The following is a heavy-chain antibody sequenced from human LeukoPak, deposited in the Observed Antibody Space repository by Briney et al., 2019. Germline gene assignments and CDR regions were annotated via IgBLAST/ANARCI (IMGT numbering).Heavy chain of an antibody. Sequence: GGSLRLSCAASGFTFSSFAMSWVRQAPGKGLEWVSIIGAGGSKTYYADSVKGRFTISRDNSRNTLYLQMNSLRGDDTAVYYCAKDVGKWESLHFFDYWGQGTLVTVSS. J-gene: IGHJ4*02. D-gene: IGHD1-26*01. CDR3: AKDVGKWESLHFFDY. V-gene: IGHV3-23*01. CDR1: GFTFSSFA. CDR2: IGAGGSKT.